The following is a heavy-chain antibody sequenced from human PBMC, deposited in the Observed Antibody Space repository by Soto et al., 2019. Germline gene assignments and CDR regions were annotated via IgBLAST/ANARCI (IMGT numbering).Heavy chain of an antibody. Sequence: ASVKVSCKASGYTFIRYGITWVRQAPGQGFEWMGWISPYDDSTIYAQKLQGRVTMTADTSTSTVNLELRSLRSDDTAVYYCARGVKYDILTGYSYYYYYGMDVWGQGTTVTVSS. V-gene: IGHV1-18*01. D-gene: IGHD3-9*01. CDR2: ISPYDDST. CDR1: GYTFIRYG. CDR3: ARGVKYDILTGYSYYYYYGMDV. J-gene: IGHJ6*02.